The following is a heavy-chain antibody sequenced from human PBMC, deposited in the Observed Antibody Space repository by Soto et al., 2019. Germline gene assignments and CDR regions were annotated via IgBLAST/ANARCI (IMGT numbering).Heavy chain of an antibody. CDR1: GGTFSSYA. CDR2: IIPIFGTA. Sequence: QVQLVPSGAEVKKPGSSVKVSCKASGGTFSSYAISWVRQAPGQGLEWMGGIIPIFGTANYAQKFQGRVTITADESTSTAYMELSSLRSEDTAVYYCAIPHYYDSTGRLDWFDPWGQGTLVTVSS. D-gene: IGHD3-22*01. J-gene: IGHJ5*02. CDR3: AIPHYYDSTGRLDWFDP. V-gene: IGHV1-69*01.